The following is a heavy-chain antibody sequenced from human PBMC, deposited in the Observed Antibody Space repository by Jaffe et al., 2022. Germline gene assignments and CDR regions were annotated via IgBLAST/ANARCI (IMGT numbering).Heavy chain of an antibody. CDR1: GASISSYY. CDR2: IYYSGNT. J-gene: IGHJ4*02. Sequence: QVQLQESGPGLVKPSETLSLTCTVSGASISSYYWSWIRQPPGKGLEWVGYIYYSGNTNYNPSLKSRVTMSVDTSKNQFSLKLSSVTAADTAVYYCARDKWFGELLYFDYWGQGTLVTVSS. CDR3: ARDKWFGELLYFDY. V-gene: IGHV4-59*01. D-gene: IGHD3-10*01.